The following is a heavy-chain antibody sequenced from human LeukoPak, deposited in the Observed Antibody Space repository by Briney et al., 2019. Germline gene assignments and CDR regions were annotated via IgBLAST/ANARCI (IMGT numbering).Heavy chain of an antibody. V-gene: IGHV3-53*01. CDR2: IYSGGST. CDR1: GFTVSSNY. D-gene: IGHD3-3*01. J-gene: IGHJ6*03. Sequence: PGGSLRLSCAASGFTVSSNYMSWVRQAPGKGLEWVSVIYSGGSTYYADSVKGRFTISRDNSKNTLYLQMNSLRAEDTAVHYCASNYDFWSGYSPMDVWGKGTTVTVSS. CDR3: ASNYDFWSGYSPMDV.